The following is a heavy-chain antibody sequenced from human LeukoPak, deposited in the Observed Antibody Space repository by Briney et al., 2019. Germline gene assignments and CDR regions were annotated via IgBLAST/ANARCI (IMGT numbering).Heavy chain of an antibody. CDR1: GYSFTSYW. Sequence: GESLKISCKGSGYSFTSYWIGWVRQMPGKGLEWMGIIYPGDSDTRYSPSFQGQVTVSADKSISTAYLQWSSLKASDTAMYYCARRVFGSRFGELTSSYFDYWGQGTLVTVSS. V-gene: IGHV5-51*01. CDR2: IYPGDSDT. J-gene: IGHJ4*02. CDR3: ARRVFGSRFGELTSSYFDY. D-gene: IGHD3-10*02.